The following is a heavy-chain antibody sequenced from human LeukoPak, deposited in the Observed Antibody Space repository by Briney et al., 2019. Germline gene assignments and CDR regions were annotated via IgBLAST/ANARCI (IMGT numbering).Heavy chain of an antibody. Sequence: KPSETLSLTCAVYGGSFSGYYWSWIRQPPGKGLEWIGEINHSGSTNYNPSLKSRVTISVDTSKNQFSLKLSSVTAADTAVYYCASLSSSSAGTPVEAFDIWGQGTMVTVSS. CDR2: INHSGST. CDR3: ASLSSSSAGTPVEAFDI. V-gene: IGHV4-34*01. CDR1: GGSFSGYY. D-gene: IGHD6-6*01. J-gene: IGHJ3*02.